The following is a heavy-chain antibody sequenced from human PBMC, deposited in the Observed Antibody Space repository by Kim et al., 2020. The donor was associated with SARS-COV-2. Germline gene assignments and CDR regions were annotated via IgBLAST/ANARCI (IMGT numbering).Heavy chain of an antibody. D-gene: IGHD3-10*01. CDR1: GFTFSSYG. CDR2: ISYDGSNK. Sequence: GGSLRLSCAASGFTFSSYGMHWVRQAPGKGLEWVAVISYDGSNKYYADSVKGRFTISRDNSKNTLYLQMNSLRAEDTAVYYCAKDKTTFGYYYYYGMDVWGQGTTVTVSS. V-gene: IGHV3-30*18. CDR3: AKDKTTFGYYYYYGMDV. J-gene: IGHJ6*02.